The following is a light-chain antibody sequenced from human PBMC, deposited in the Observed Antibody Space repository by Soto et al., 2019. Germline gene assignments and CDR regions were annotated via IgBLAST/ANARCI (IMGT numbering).Light chain of an antibody. Sequence: EIVLTQSPGTLSLSPGERATLSCRASQSISSSYFAWYQQKPGQAPRLLVYAASSRATGIPDRFSDSGSGTDVPLTISRLEPEDFAVYYCQQYGSSSYTFGQGTQLEIK. CDR1: QSISSSY. V-gene: IGKV3-20*01. CDR2: AAS. CDR3: QQYGSSSYT. J-gene: IGKJ2*01.